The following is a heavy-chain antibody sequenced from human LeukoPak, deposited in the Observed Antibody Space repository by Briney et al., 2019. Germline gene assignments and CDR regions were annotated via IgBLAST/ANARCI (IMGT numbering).Heavy chain of an antibody. D-gene: IGHD2-2*01. V-gene: IGHV1-8*01. J-gene: IGHJ6*02. Sequence: ASVKVSCKASGYTFTSYDINWVRQATGQGLEWMGWMNPNSGNTGYAQKFQGRVTMTRNTSISTAYMELSSLRSEDTAVCYCARGERCSSTSCYPPYYYYGMDVWGQGTTVTVSS. CDR1: GYTFTSYD. CDR3: ARGERCSSTSCYPPYYYYGMDV. CDR2: MNPNSGNT.